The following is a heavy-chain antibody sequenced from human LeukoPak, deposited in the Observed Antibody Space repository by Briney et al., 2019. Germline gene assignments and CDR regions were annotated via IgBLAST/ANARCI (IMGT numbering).Heavy chain of an antibody. J-gene: IGHJ4*02. CDR2: IYYSGST. D-gene: IGHD3-10*01. CDR3: AREVPIVRGLRWDY. V-gene: IGHV4-59*01. Sequence: PSETLSLTCTVSGDSTSSYYWNWVRQPPGKELEWIGYIYYSGSTNCSPSLKSRVTISIDTSKNQFSLKLRSVTAADTAVYYCAREVPIVRGLRWDYWGQGTLVTVSS. CDR1: GDSTSSYY.